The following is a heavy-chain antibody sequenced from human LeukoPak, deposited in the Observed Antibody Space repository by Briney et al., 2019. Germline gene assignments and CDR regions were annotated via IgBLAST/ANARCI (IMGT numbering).Heavy chain of an antibody. J-gene: IGHJ5*02. CDR3: ARHRAYDSGTYYRWFDP. Sequence: SETLSLTCTVSGGSISSFYWSWIRQPPGMGLEWIGYSHGNGDTNYNPPLKSRVTISVDTSKNQCSLKLTSVTAADTAVYYCARHRAYDSGTYYRWFDPWGPGTLVTVSS. V-gene: IGHV4-59*08. CDR2: SHGNGDT. D-gene: IGHD3-22*01. CDR1: GGSISSFY.